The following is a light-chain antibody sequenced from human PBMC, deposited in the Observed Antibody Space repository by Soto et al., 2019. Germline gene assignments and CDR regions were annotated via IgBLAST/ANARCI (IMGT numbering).Light chain of an antibody. CDR1: KGFRNY. Sequence: TKRPRSHSSLSASVGERATITGRASKGFRNYLNWYQQKPGKAPKLLIYLVSSLQSGVPSRFSGSGSGTNFTLTITSLQPGDFATYYCQQHYITPRTFGQGTKLDIK. CDR2: LVS. J-gene: IGKJ2*01. CDR3: QQHYITPRT. V-gene: IGKV1-39*01.